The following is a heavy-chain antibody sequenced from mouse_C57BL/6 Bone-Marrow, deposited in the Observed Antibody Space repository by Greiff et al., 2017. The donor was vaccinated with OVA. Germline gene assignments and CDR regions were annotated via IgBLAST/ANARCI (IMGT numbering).Heavy chain of an antibody. V-gene: IGHV1-76*01. J-gene: IGHJ2*01. D-gene: IGHD4-1*01. CDR1: GYTFTDYY. Sequence: QVQLQQSGAELVRPGASVKLSCKASGYTFTDYYINWVKQRPGQGLEWIARIYPGSGNTYYNEKFKGKATLTAEKSSSTAYMQLSSLTSEDSAVYLCARGNWEDYWGQGTTLTVSS. CDR3: ARGNWEDY. CDR2: IYPGSGNT.